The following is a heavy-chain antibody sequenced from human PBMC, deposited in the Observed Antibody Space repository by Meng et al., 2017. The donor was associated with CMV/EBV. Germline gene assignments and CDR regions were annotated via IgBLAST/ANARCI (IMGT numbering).Heavy chain of an antibody. J-gene: IGHJ6*02. Sequence: GESLKISCAASGFTFSSYAMSWVRQAPGKGLEWVANIKQDGSEKYYVDSVKGRFTISRDNAKNSLYLQMNSLRAEDTAVYYCARDRDGETYYDFWSGYSHYGMDVWGQGTTVTVSS. V-gene: IGHV3-7*01. D-gene: IGHD3-3*01. CDR2: IKQDGSEK. CDR1: GFTFSSYA. CDR3: ARDRDGETYYDFWSGYSHYGMDV.